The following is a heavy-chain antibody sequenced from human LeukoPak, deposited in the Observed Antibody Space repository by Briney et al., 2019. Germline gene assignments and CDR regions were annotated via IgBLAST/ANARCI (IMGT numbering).Heavy chain of an antibody. D-gene: IGHD4-23*01. V-gene: IGHV4-61*02. CDR2: IYTSGST. J-gene: IGHJ1*01. CDR3: ARHEEVGVSRWYRAEYFQH. Sequence: PSETLSLTCTGSGGSISSGSYYWSWIRQPAGKGLEWIGRIYTSGSTNYNPSLKSRVTISVDTSKNQFSLKLSSVTAADTAVYYCARHEEVGVSRWYRAEYFQHWGQGTLVTVSS. CDR1: GGSISSGSYY.